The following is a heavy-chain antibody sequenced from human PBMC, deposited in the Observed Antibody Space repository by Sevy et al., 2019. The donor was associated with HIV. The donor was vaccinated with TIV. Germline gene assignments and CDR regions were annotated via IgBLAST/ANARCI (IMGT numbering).Heavy chain of an antibody. J-gene: IGHJ3*02. CDR3: ARGGRFGYDYVWGSYGDAFDI. CDR1: GFTFSSYA. CDR2: ISYDGSNK. V-gene: IGHV3-30*04. Sequence: GGSLRLSCAASGFTFSSYAMHWVRQAPGKGLEWVAVISYDGSNKYYADSVKGRFTISRDNSKNTLYLQMNSLRAEDTAVYYCARGGRFGYDYVWGSYGDAFDIWGQGTMVTVSS. D-gene: IGHD3-16*01.